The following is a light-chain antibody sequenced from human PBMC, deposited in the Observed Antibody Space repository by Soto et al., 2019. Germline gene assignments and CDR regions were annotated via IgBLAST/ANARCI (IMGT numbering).Light chain of an antibody. Sequence: LTQSPSFLSASVGDRVTITCRASQGISSYLAWYQQRPGKAPKLLIYAASTLQSGVPSRFSGSGSGTEFTLTISSLQPEDFATYYCQQLYSYPVTFGQGTRLEIK. CDR3: QQLYSYPVT. V-gene: IGKV1-9*01. J-gene: IGKJ5*01. CDR1: QGISSY. CDR2: AAS.